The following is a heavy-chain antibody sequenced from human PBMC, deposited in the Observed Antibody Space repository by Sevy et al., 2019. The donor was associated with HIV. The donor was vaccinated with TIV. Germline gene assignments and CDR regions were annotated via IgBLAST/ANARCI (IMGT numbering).Heavy chain of an antibody. CDR2: IKSKTDGGTT. CDR1: GFTFSNAW. J-gene: IGHJ4*02. D-gene: IGHD3-10*01. Sequence: LGGSLRLSCAASGFTFSNAWMSWVRQAPGKGLEWVGRIKSKTDGGTTDYAAPVKGRFTISRDDSKNTLYLQMNSLKTEDTAVYYCITDPITMVRGTDYWGQGTLVTVSS. CDR3: ITDPITMVRGTDY. V-gene: IGHV3-15*01.